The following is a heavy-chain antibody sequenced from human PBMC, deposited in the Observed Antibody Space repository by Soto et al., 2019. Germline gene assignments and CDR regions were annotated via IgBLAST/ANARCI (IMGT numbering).Heavy chain of an antibody. J-gene: IGHJ4*02. CDR1: GYTFTSYA. V-gene: IGHV1-3*01. CDR2: INAGNGNT. Sequence: ASVKVSCKASGYTFTSYAMHWVRQAPGQRLEWMGWINAGNGNTKYSQKFQGRVTITRDTSASTAYMELSSLRSEDTAVYYCARDDRTPNNDYGDYFDYWGQGTLVTVSS. D-gene: IGHD4-17*01. CDR3: ARDDRTPNNDYGDYFDY.